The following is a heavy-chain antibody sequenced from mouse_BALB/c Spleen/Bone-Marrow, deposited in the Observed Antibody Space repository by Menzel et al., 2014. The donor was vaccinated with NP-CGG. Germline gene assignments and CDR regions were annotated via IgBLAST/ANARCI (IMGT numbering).Heavy chain of an antibody. CDR3: ASYYYGHYFDY. D-gene: IGHD1-1*01. V-gene: IGHV14-3*02. CDR2: IDPANGNT. CDR1: GFNIKDTY. Sequence: VQLQQSGAELVKPGASVKLSCTASGFNIKDTYMHWVKQRPEQGLEWIGRIDPANGNTKYDPKFQDKATITADTSSNTAYLQLSSLTSEDTAVYYCASYYYGHYFDYWGQGTTLTVSS. J-gene: IGHJ2*01.